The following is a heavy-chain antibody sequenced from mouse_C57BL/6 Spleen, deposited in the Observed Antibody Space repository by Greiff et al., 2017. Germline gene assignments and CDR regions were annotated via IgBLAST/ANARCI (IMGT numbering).Heavy chain of an antibody. CDR1: GYTFTSYW. Sequence: QVQLQQPGAELVMPGASVKLSCKASGYTFTSYWMHWVKQRPGQGLEWIGEIDPSDSYTNYNQKFKGKSTLTVDKSSSTAYMQLSSLTSEDSAVYYGARGGANWDGYYAMDYWGQGTSVTVSS. CDR2: IDPSDSYT. D-gene: IGHD4-1*01. CDR3: ARGGANWDGYYAMDY. V-gene: IGHV1-69*01. J-gene: IGHJ4*01.